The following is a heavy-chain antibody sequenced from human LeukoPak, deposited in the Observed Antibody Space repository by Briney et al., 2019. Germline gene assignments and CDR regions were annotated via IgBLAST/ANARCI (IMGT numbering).Heavy chain of an antibody. CDR3: ARHNYDFDFDY. V-gene: IGHV1-2*02. CDR1: GYTFTDLY. Sequence: ASVKVSCKASGYTFTDLYIHWVRQVPGQGLEWMGFLRTNTGGTSYAQKFQGRVTMTRDTSISTAYMELSSLTSDDTAVYFRARHNYDFDFDYWGQGTLVTVSA. J-gene: IGHJ4*02. D-gene: IGHD3-3*01. CDR2: LRTNTGGT.